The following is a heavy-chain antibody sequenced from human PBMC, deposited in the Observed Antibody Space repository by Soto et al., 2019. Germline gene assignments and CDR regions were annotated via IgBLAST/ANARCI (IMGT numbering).Heavy chain of an antibody. CDR1: GGTFSSYT. J-gene: IGHJ4*02. Sequence: QVQLVQSGAEVKKPGSSVKVSCKASGGTFSSYTISWVRQAPGQGLEWMGRIIPILGIANYAQKFQGRVKXXAXKSXSTAYMELSSLRSEDTAVYYCARGQDCSSTSCQDYWGQGTLVTVSS. V-gene: IGHV1-69*02. CDR3: ARGQDCSSTSCQDY. D-gene: IGHD2-2*01. CDR2: IIPILGIA.